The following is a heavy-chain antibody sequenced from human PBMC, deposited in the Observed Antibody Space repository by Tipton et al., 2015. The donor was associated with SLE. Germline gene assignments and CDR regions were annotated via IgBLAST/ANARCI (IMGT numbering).Heavy chain of an antibody. D-gene: IGHD3-22*01. CDR1: GYSISSGYY. V-gene: IGHV4-38-2*02. CDR3: ARDLNYYDSSGYPNSDAFDI. Sequence: TLSLTCAVSGYSISSGYYWGWIRQPPGKGLEWIGSIYHSGSTHYNPSLKSRVTISVDTSKNQFSLKLSSVTAADTAVYYCARDLNYYDSSGYPNSDAFDIWGQGTMVTVSS. CDR2: IYHSGST. J-gene: IGHJ3*02.